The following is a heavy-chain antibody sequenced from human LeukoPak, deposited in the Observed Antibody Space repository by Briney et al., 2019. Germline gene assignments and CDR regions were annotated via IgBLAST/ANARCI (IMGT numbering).Heavy chain of an antibody. J-gene: IGHJ4*02. Sequence: SVKVSCKASGGTFSSYAISWVRQAPEQGLEWMGRIIPILGIANYAQKFQGRVTITADKSTSTAYMELSSLRSEDTAVYYCARIYYYGSGSPYLSDYWGQGTLVTVSS. V-gene: IGHV1-69*04. CDR3: ARIYYYGSGSPYLSDY. CDR2: IIPILGIA. D-gene: IGHD3-10*01. CDR1: GGTFSSYA.